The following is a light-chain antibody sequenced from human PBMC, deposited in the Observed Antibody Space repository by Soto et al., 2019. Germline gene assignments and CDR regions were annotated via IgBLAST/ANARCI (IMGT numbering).Light chain of an antibody. J-gene: IGKJ1*01. CDR1: QSISSW. V-gene: IGKV1-5*03. Sequence: DIQMTQSPSTLSASVGDRFTITCRASQSISSWLAWYQQKPGKAPKLLIYKASSLESGVPSRFSGSGSGTEFTLTISSLQPDDFATYYCQQYNSYAWTFDQGTKVDI. CDR3: QQYNSYAWT. CDR2: KAS.